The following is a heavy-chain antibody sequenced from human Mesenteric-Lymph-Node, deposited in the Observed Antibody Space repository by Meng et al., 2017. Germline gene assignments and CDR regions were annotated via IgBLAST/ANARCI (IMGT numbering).Heavy chain of an antibody. CDR1: GFTFSSYA. CDR3: AKAYYDSSGYHDY. D-gene: IGHD3-22*01. CDR2: ISYDGSNK. Sequence: GESLKISCAASGFTFSSYAMHWVRQAPGKGLEWVAVISYDGSNKYYADSVQGRFTISRDNSKNMLFLQMSSLRVEDTAVYYCAKAYYDSSGYHDYWGQGTLVTVSS. J-gene: IGHJ4*02. V-gene: IGHV3-30*04.